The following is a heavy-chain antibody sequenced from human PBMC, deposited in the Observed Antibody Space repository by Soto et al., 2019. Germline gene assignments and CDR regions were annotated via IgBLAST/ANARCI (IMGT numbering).Heavy chain of an antibody. J-gene: IGHJ4*02. CDR2: IYYSGST. CDR3: ARHPGVRLGRPFDY. CDR1: GGSISSYY. D-gene: IGHD7-27*01. Sequence: SGTLSLTCAFSGGSISSYYWSWIRQPPGKGLEWIGYIYYSGSTNYNPSLKSRVTISVDTSKNQFSLKLSSVTAADTAVYYCARHPGVRLGRPFDYWGQGTLVTVSS. V-gene: IGHV4-59*08.